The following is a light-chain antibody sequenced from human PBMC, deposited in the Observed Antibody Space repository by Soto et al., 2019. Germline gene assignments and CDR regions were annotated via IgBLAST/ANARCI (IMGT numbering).Light chain of an antibody. CDR3: QQLSSYPIT. Sequence: PGERAPLSCSASQTVRNNYLAWYQQKPGQAPRLLIYGASTRATGIPARFSGSGSGTESTLTISSLQPEDFATYFCQQLSSYPITFGQGTRLEIK. J-gene: IGKJ5*01. CDR2: GAS. V-gene: IGKV3D-7*01. CDR1: QTVRNNY.